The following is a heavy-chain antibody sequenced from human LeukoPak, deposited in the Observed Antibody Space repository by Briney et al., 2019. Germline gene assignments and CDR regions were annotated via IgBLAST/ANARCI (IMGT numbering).Heavy chain of an antibody. CDR1: GFTFSSYA. CDR3: ARYYYDYVWGSYRLSSQGFDY. V-gene: IGHV3-23*01. Sequence: GGSLRLSCAASGFTFSSYAMSWVRQAPGKGLEWVSAISGSGGSTYYADSVKGRFTISRDNTKNTLYLQMNSLRAEDTAVYYCARYYYDYVWGSYRLSSQGFDYCGWGTLVPVTA. D-gene: IGHD3-16*02. J-gene: IGHJ4*02. CDR2: ISGSGGST.